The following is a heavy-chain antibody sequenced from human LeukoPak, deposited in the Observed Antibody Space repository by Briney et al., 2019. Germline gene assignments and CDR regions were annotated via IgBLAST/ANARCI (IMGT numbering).Heavy chain of an antibody. J-gene: IGHJ5*02. Sequence: KPSETLSLTCTVSGDSISSGDYYWSWIRQPPGKGLEWIGYIYYSGSTNYNPSLKSRVTISVDTSKNQFSLKLSSVTAADTAVYYCARTSEGYDFWSGYYLHWFDPWGQGTLVTVSS. CDR1: GDSISSGDYY. D-gene: IGHD3-3*01. CDR2: IYYSGST. V-gene: IGHV4-61*08. CDR3: ARTSEGYDFWSGYYLHWFDP.